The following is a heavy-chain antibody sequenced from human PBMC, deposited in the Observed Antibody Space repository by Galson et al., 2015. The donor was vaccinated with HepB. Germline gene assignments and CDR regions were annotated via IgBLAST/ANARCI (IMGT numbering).Heavy chain of an antibody. J-gene: IGHJ5*02. V-gene: IGHV1-18*01. CDR2: INAYSRKT. CDR1: GYTFSSYS. D-gene: IGHD2-15*01. CDR3: ARGALVAVVDATQNNWFDP. Sequence: SVKVCCKASGYTFSSYSITWVRQAPGQGLEWMGWINAYSRKTNYARQLQGRVTMTTDTSTSTAYMELRSLRSDDTAVYYCARGALVAVVDATQNNWFDPWGQGTLLTVSS.